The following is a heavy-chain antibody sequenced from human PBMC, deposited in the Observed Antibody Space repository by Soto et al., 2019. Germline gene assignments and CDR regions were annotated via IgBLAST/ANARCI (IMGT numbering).Heavy chain of an antibody. CDR3: ARDNFYYDSSGYYYGFDY. D-gene: IGHD3-22*01. V-gene: IGHV1-18*01. CDR1: GYTFTSYG. J-gene: IGHJ4*02. CDR2: ISAYNGNT. Sequence: ASVKVSCKASGYTFTSYGISWVRQAPGQGLEWMGWISAYNGNTNYAQKLQGRVTITTDTSTSTAYMELRSLRSEDTAVYYCARDNFYYDSSGYYYGFDYWGQGTLVTVSS.